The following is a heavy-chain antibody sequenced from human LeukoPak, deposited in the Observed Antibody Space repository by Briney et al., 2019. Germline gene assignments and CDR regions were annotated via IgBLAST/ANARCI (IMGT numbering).Heavy chain of an antibody. CDR2: IYYSGST. Sequence: SETLSLTCTVSGGSISSGDYYWSWIRQPPGKGLESIGYIYYSGSTYYNPSLKSRVTISVDTSKNQFSLKLSSVTAADTAVYYCARGGADSFDYWGQGTLVTVSS. V-gene: IGHV4-30-4*01. J-gene: IGHJ4*02. D-gene: IGHD1-26*01. CDR3: ARGGADSFDY. CDR1: GGSISSGDYY.